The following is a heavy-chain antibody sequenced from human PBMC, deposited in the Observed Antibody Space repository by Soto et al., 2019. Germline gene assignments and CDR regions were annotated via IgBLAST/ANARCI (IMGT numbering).Heavy chain of an antibody. D-gene: IGHD4-4*01. Sequence: GGSLRLSCAASGFTFSSYWMSWVRQAPGKGLEWVANIKQDGSEKYYVDSVKGRFTISRDNAKNSLYLQMNSLRAEDTAVYYCAREFMATVTTPFDYWGQGTLVTVSS. CDR2: IKQDGSEK. CDR3: AREFMATVTTPFDY. J-gene: IGHJ4*02. V-gene: IGHV3-7*03. CDR1: GFTFSSYW.